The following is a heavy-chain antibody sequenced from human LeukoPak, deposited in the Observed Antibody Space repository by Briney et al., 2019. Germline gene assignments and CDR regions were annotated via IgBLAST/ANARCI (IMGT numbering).Heavy chain of an antibody. D-gene: IGHD6-13*01. J-gene: IGHJ5*02. Sequence: GGSLRLSCAASGFTFSSYAMSWVRQAPGKGLERVANIKQDGREKYYVDSVKGRFTISRDNAKNSLYLQMNSLRAEDTAVYYCARGGYSSSWRLNWFDPWGQGTLVTVSS. CDR1: GFTFSSYA. V-gene: IGHV3-7*02. CDR2: IKQDGREK. CDR3: ARGGYSSSWRLNWFDP.